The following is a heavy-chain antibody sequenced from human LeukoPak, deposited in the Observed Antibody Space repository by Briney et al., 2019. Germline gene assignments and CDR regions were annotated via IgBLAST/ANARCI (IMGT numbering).Heavy chain of an antibody. CDR2: LYYTGDT. J-gene: IGHJ5*02. CDR1: GGSISSRTYF. D-gene: IGHD6-13*01. V-gene: IGHV4-39*07. Sequence: SETLSLTCTVSGGSISSRTYFWGWIRQPPGGTLEWIGGLYYTGDTYYNPSLSSRVAMSIDTSNNQFSLKLSSLTAADTAVYYCARDRGHYSSSWYTWFDPWGQGILVTVSS. CDR3: ARDRGHYSSSWYTWFDP.